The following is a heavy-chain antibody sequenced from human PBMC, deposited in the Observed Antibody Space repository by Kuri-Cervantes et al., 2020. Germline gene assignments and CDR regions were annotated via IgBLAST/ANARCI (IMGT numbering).Heavy chain of an antibody. CDR3: ATFPKWGFDY. CDR1: GFTFSSYA. J-gene: IGHJ4*02. Sequence: GGSLRLSCAASGFTFSSYAMNWVRQAPGKGLEWVSYISSSSSTIYYADSVKGRFTISRDNAKNSLYLQMNSLRDEDTAVYYCATFPKWGFDYWGQGTLVTVSS. CDR2: ISSSSSTI. D-gene: IGHD1-26*01. V-gene: IGHV3-48*02.